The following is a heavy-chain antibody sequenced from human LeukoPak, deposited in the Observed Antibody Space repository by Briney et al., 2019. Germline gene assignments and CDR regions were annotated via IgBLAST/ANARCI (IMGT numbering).Heavy chain of an antibody. Sequence: GGSLRLSCAASGFTFSSYSMNWVRQAPGEGLEGVSSISSSSSYIYYADSSKGRLTISRDNDKTSMYLQMNSMRAEDTAVYYCARVFKYSMSGYYFDYWGQGALVTVSS. D-gene: IGHD2-21*01. CDR2: ISSSSSYI. CDR1: GFTFSSYS. J-gene: IGHJ4*02. V-gene: IGHV3-21*01. CDR3: ARVFKYSMSGYYFDY.